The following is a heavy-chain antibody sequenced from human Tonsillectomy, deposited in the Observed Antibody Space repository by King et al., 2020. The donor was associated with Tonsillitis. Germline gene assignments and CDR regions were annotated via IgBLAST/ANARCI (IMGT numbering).Heavy chain of an antibody. D-gene: IGHD3-9*01. Sequence: QLVQSGGGLVQPGRSLRLSCAASGFTFDDYAMHWVRQAPGKGLEWVSGISWNSGSIGYADSVKGRFTISRDNAKNSLYLQMNSLRAEDTALYYCARSLYDILTGFFYWGQGTLVTVSS. J-gene: IGHJ4*02. V-gene: IGHV3-9*01. CDR1: GFTFDDYA. CDR2: ISWNSGSI. CDR3: ARSLYDILTGFFY.